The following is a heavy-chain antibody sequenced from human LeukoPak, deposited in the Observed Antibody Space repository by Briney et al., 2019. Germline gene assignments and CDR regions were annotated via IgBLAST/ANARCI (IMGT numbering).Heavy chain of an antibody. V-gene: IGHV4-34*01. CDR1: GGSFSGYY. CDR3: ARVGTVTTMSFDY. D-gene: IGHD4-17*01. J-gene: IGHJ4*02. Sequence: PSETLSLTCAVYGGSFSGYYWSWIRQPPGKGLEWIGEINHSGSTNYNPSLKSRVTISVDTSKNQFSLKLSSVTAADTAVYYCARVGTVTTMSFDYWGQGTLVTVSS. CDR2: INHSGST.